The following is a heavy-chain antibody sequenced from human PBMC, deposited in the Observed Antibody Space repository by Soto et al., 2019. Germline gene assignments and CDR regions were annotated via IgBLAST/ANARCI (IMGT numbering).Heavy chain of an antibody. CDR2: IYYSGST. J-gene: IGHJ5*02. Sequence: FGGSISSGGYYWSWIRQHPGKGLEWIGYIYYSGSTYYNPSLKSRVTISVDTSKNQFSLKLSSVTAADTAVYYCARSRRLWFGEVGFDPWGQGTLVTVSS. CDR3: ARSRRLWFGEVGFDP. V-gene: IGHV4-31*02. D-gene: IGHD3-10*01. CDR1: GGSISSGGYY.